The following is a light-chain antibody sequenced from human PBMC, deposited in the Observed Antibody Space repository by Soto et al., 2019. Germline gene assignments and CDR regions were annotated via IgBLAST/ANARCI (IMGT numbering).Light chain of an antibody. Sequence: DIQLTQSPSTLSASLGDRVTITCRASQRGSSWLAWYQKKPGKAPKLLIYDASTLASGVPSRFSGSGSGTEFTLTISSLQPEDFATYYCQQYSTYATFGQGTKVDIK. V-gene: IGKV1-5*01. CDR1: QRGSSW. CDR2: DAS. J-gene: IGKJ1*01. CDR3: QQYSTYAT.